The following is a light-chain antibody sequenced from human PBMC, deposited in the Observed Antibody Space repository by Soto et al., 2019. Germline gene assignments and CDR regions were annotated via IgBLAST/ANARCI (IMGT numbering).Light chain of an antibody. J-gene: IGKJ5*01. CDR3: QQYSSSPS. Sequence: ERVMTQSPTPLSVSPGEGATLSFRASQSVSTNLAWYQQKPGQVPGLLIYGASTRASGIPARFSGSGSGTEFTLTIGSLQSEDFAVYYCQQYSSSPSFGQGTRLEIK. V-gene: IGKV3-15*01. CDR1: QSVSTN. CDR2: GAS.